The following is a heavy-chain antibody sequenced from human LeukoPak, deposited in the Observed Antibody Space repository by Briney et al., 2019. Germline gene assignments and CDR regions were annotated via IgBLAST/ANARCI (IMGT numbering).Heavy chain of an antibody. CDR3: ARHGAGVHNFDY. Sequence: SETLSLTCTLSVGSLSISSYYWGWIRQPGGKGLEWNGCIYYSGIIYYNPAVKSQVTISVDKSKNQFSRELSACTAADTAVYYCARHGAGVHNFDYWGQGTLVTVSS. CDR1: VGSLSISSYY. CDR2: IYYSGII. J-gene: IGHJ4*02. V-gene: IGHV4-39*01. D-gene: IGHD1-1*01.